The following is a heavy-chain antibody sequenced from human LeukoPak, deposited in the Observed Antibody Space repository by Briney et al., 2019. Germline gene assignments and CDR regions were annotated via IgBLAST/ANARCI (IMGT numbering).Heavy chain of an antibody. CDR1: GGSISGYY. V-gene: IGHV4-59*01. J-gene: IGHJ2*01. CDR3: ARDGVSALNLYSDL. Sequence: SETLSLTCIVSGGSISGYYWSWIRQPPGKGLEWIGSIYYSGSTDYNPSLKSRVIISVDTSKDQFSLSLISVTAADTAVYYCARDGVSALNLYSDLWGRGTLVTVSS. CDR2: IYYSGST. D-gene: IGHD3-3*01.